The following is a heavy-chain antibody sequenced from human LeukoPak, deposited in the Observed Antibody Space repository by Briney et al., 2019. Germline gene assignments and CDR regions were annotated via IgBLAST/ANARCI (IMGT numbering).Heavy chain of an antibody. CDR2: IYNSGSKT. V-gene: IGHV3-23*03. Sequence: GGPLRLSCTASGFSFSTYSMTWVRQGPGKGLEWVSSIYNSGSKTFYADSVKGRFTISRDNSKNTLYLQMNSLTAEDTAIYYCSKDVVPDSGWDLDYWGQGTLVTVSS. J-gene: IGHJ4*02. CDR3: SKDVVPDSGWDLDY. D-gene: IGHD6-19*01. CDR1: GFSFSTYS.